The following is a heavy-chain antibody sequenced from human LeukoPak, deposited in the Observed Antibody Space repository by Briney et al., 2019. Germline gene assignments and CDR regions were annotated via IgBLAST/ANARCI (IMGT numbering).Heavy chain of an antibody. CDR1: GGSFSGYY. V-gene: IGHV4-34*01. J-gene: IGHJ5*02. CDR3: ATILGVYCSGGSCHSYSPFDP. Sequence: SETLSLTCAVYGGSFSGYYWGWIRQPPGKGLQWIGSIYYSGITYYNPSLKSRLTISVDTSKNQFSLKLSSVTAADTAVYYCATILGVYCSGGSCHSYSPFDPWGQGTLVTVSS. D-gene: IGHD2-15*01. CDR2: IYYSGIT.